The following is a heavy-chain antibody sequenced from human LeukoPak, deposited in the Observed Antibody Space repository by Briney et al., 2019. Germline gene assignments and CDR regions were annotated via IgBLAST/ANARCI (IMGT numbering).Heavy chain of an antibody. J-gene: IGHJ4*02. CDR2: ISSSGSTI. CDR1: GFTFSDYY. Sequence: GGSLRLSCAASGFTFSDYYMSWIRQAPGKGLGWVSYISSSGSTIYYADSVKGRFTISRDNAKNSLYLQMNSLRAEDTAVYYCARWYSSQKYYFDYWGQGTLVTVSS. V-gene: IGHV3-11*01. D-gene: IGHD6-19*01. CDR3: ARWYSSQKYYFDY.